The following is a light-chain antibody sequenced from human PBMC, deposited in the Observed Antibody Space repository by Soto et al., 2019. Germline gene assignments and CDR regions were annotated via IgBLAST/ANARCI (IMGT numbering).Light chain of an antibody. CDR1: SSDVGGYNY. Sequence: SVLTQPPSASGSPGQSVTISCTGTSSDVGGYNYVSWYQQRPGKAPKLIIYEVSKRPSGVPDRVFGSKSGNTASLTVSGLQTEDEADYYCSSFAGTNSLVFGTGTKVTVL. J-gene: IGLJ1*01. CDR2: EVS. CDR3: SSFAGTNSLV. V-gene: IGLV2-8*01.